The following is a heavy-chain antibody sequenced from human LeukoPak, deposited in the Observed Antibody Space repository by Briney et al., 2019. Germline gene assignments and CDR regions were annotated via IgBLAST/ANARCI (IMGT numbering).Heavy chain of an antibody. Sequence: GESLRLSCAASGFTFSSDSMNWDRQAPGKGLEWVSSISSSSSYIYYADSVKGRFTISRDNAKNSLYLQMNSLRAEDTAVYYCARDRGYYFDYWGQGTLVTVSS. CDR1: GFTFSSDS. CDR2: ISSSSSYI. D-gene: IGHD3-16*01. J-gene: IGHJ4*02. V-gene: IGHV3-21*01. CDR3: ARDRGYYFDY.